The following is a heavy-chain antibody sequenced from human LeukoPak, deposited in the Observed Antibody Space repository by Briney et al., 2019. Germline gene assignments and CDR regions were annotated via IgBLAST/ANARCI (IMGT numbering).Heavy chain of an antibody. J-gene: IGHJ5*02. Sequence: SETLSLTCTVSGGSINNYYWSWIRQPAGKGLEWIGRIYTRGSTNYNPSLKSRVTMSVDTSKNQFSLKLSSVTAADTAVYYCARGIGYSYGYNWFDPWGQGTLVTVSS. CDR1: GGSINNYY. CDR2: IYTRGST. V-gene: IGHV4-4*07. CDR3: ARGIGYSYGYNWFDP. D-gene: IGHD5-18*01.